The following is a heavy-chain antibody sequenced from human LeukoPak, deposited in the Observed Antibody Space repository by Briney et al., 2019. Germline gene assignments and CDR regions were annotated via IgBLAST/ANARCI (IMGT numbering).Heavy chain of an antibody. V-gene: IGHV4-59*01. CDR2: IYYSGST. J-gene: IGHJ3*02. CDR3: ARVGQHAFDI. CDR1: GGSISSYY. Sequence: SETLSLTCTVSGGSISSYYWSWIRQPPGKGLEWIGYIYYSGSTNYNPSLKSRVTISVDTSKNQFSLKLSSVTAADTAVYYCARVGQHAFDIWGQGAMVTVSS. D-gene: IGHD3-10*01.